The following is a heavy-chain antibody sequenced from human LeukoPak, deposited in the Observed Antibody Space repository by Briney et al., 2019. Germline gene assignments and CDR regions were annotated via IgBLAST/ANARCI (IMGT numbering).Heavy chain of an antibody. V-gene: IGHV3-73*01. CDR2: IRSKANSYAT. J-gene: IGHJ6*02. Sequence: PGGSLRLSCAASGFTFSGSAMHWVRQASGKGLEWVGRIRSKANSYATAYAASVKVRFTISRDDSKNTAYLQMNSLKTEDTAVYYCTRHAHGSGSYYPSYYYGMDVWGQGTTVTVSS. CDR3: TRHAHGSGSYYPSYYYGMDV. CDR1: GFTFSGSA. D-gene: IGHD3-10*01.